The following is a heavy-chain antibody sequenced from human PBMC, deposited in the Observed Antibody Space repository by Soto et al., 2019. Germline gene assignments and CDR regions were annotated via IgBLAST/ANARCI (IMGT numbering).Heavy chain of an antibody. CDR1: GFTFSSYA. CDR2: ISYDGSNK. J-gene: IGHJ4*02. CDR3: ARAEVRGVFGSYIDY. Sequence: GGSLRLSCAASGFTFSSYAMHWVRQAPGKGLEWVAVISYDGSNKYYADSVKGRFTISRDNSKNTLYLQMNSLRAEDTAVYYYARAEVRGVFGSYIDYWGQGSLVTVSS. D-gene: IGHD3-10*01. V-gene: IGHV3-30-3*01.